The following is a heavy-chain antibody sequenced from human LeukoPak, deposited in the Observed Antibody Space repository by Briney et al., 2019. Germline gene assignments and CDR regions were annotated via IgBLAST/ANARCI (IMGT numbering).Heavy chain of an antibody. CDR1: GFTFSSYA. CDR2: IEQDGSEK. D-gene: IGHD4-17*01. V-gene: IGHV3-7*01. J-gene: IGHJ6*03. Sequence: GGSLRLSCAASGFTFSSYAMHWVRQAPGKGLEWVANIEQDGSEKYYVDSVKGRFTISRDNAKNSLYLQMNSLRAEDTAVYYCASSSVTYYYYYMDVWGKGTTVTVSS. CDR3: ASSSVTYYYYYMDV.